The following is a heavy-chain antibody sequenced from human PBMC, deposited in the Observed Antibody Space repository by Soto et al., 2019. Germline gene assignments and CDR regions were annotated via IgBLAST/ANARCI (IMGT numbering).Heavy chain of an antibody. CDR2: LYSGGST. CDR1: GFTVSSNF. V-gene: IGHV3-66*01. D-gene: IGHD1-1*01. J-gene: IGHJ4*02. CDR3: ARGPYRTRRKGFDY. Sequence: GGSLRLSCAASGFTVSSNFMSWVRQTPGKGLEWVSVLYSGGSTYYADSVKGRFTISRDNSKNTLYLQMNSLRAEDTAVYYCARGPYRTRRKGFDYWGQGTLVTVSS.